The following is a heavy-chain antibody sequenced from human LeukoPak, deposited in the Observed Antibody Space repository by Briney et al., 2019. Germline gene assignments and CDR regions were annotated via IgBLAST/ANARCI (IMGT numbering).Heavy chain of an antibody. CDR1: GFTFVGHY. J-gene: IGHJ4*02. D-gene: IGHD3-10*01. CDR3: ARLGGAQGYYYRSGSNHYFGH. CDR2: INPDSGGT. Sequence: GASVKVSCKTSGFTFVGHYMHWVRQAPGQGLEWMGWINPDSGGTDYPQKFRGRVTMTRDTSSNTLYMELSSLRSDDTAVYYCARLGGAQGYYYRSGSNHYFGHWGQGTLVTVSS. V-gene: IGHV1-2*02.